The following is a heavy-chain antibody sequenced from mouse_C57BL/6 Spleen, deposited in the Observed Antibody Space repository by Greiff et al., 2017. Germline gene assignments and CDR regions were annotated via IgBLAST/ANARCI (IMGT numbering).Heavy chain of an antibody. CDR2: IDPNSGGT. CDR1: GYTFTSYW. Sequence: QVQLQQPGAELVKPGASVKLSCKASGYTFTSYWMHWVKQRPGRGLEWIGRIDPNSGGTKYNEKFKSKATLTVDKPSSTAYMQVSSLTSEDSAVYYCARDEEDYYGPLNFDVWGTGTTVTVSS. CDR3: ARDEEDYYGPLNFDV. J-gene: IGHJ1*03. D-gene: IGHD1-1*01. V-gene: IGHV1-72*01.